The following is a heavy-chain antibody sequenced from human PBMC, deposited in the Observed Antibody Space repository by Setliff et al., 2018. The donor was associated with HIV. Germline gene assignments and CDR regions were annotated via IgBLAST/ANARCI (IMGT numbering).Heavy chain of an antibody. D-gene: IGHD2-2*01. CDR3: ARGGTSSNWFGP. Sequence: SETLSLTCTVSSGYMSGHFWTWIRQTPGEGLEWIGNIYLGETTNYNPSLKSRATISLDTSKRQFSLHLTSVTAADTAIYYCARGGTSSNWFGPWGQGTLVTVSS. V-gene: IGHV4-59*11. CDR2: IYLGETT. CDR1: SGYMSGHF. J-gene: IGHJ5*02.